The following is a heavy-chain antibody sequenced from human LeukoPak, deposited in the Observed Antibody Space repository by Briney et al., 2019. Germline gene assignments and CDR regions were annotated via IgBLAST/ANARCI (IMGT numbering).Heavy chain of an antibody. CDR2: ISSSSSYI. CDR3: ARVHIPHSPITMVLLGMDV. CDR1: GFTFSSYS. J-gene: IGHJ6*02. V-gene: IGHV3-21*01. D-gene: IGHD3-10*01. Sequence: GGSLRLSCAASGFTFSSYSMNWVRQAPGKGLEWVSSISSSSSYIYYADSVKGRFTISRDNAKNSLYLQMNSLRAEDTAAYYCARVHIPHSPITMVLLGMDVWGQGTTVTVSS.